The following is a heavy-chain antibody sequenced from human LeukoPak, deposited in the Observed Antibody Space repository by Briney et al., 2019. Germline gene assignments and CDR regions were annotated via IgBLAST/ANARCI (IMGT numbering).Heavy chain of an antibody. Sequence: GGSLKLSCAASGFTFSDSAMHWVRQASGKGLEWLGRIRTQANNDATAYGASVKGRFIISRDDSRNTAYLQMNRLKTEDTAVYYGAGDYNSLTGLNYWGQGTLVTVSS. D-gene: IGHD3-9*01. CDR2: IRTQANNDAT. J-gene: IGHJ4*02. CDR3: AGDYNSLTGLNY. V-gene: IGHV3-73*01. CDR1: GFTFSDSA.